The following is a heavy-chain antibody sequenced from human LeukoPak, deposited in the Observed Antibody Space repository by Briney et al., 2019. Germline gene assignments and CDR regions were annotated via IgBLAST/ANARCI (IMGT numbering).Heavy chain of an antibody. CDR1: GFTVSSNY. J-gene: IGHJ4*02. CDR2: IYSGGTT. CDR3: ASDLWDDGIFDY. V-gene: IGHV3-53*01. Sequence: GGSLRLSCAASGFTVSSNYMSWVRQAPGKGLEWVSVIYSGGTTYYSDSVKGRFTISRDNSKNTLYLQMNSLRAEDTAVYYCASDLWDDGIFDYWGQGTLVTVSS. D-gene: IGHD1-1*01.